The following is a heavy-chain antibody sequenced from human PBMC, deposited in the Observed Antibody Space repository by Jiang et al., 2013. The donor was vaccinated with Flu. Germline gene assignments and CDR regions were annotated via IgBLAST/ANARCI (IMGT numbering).Heavy chain of an antibody. D-gene: IGHD3-10*01. J-gene: IGHJ4*02. CDR1: GSSISSGYY. V-gene: IGHV4-38-2*01. CDR2: IYHSGST. CDR3: ARLTYSYASGTYYRIYYFDY. Sequence: PGLVKPSETLSLTCAVSGSSISSGYYWGWIRQPPGKGLEWIGSIYHSGSTYYNPSLKSRVTISVDTSKNQFSLKLSSVTAADTAVYYCARLTYSYASGTYYRIYYFDYWGQGTLVTVSS.